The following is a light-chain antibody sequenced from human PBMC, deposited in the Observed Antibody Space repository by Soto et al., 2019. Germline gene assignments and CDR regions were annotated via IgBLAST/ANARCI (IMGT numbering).Light chain of an antibody. J-gene: IGLJ3*02. V-gene: IGLV1-40*01. CDR3: QSYDNSLSGWV. CDR1: SSNIGAGYD. Sequence: QSVLTQPPSVSGAPGQRVTISCTGSSSNIGAGYDVHWYQQLPETAPKLLIYGNTNRPSGVPDRFSGSKSGTSASLAITGLQADDEADYYCQSYDNSLSGWVFGGGTKHTVL. CDR2: GNT.